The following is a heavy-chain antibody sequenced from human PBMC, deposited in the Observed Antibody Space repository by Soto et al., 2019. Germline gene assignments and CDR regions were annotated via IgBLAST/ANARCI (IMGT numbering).Heavy chain of an antibody. V-gene: IGHV1-69*06. CDR1: GGTSTRYA. CDR3: NRGSDYDFWRGYL. CDR2: IVPMFGTS. J-gene: IGHJ4*02. D-gene: IGHD3-3*01. Sequence: QERLVQSGAEVRKPGSSGKVSCKVTGGTSTRYAINWVRQAPGQGLEWMGGIVPMFGTSKYAQKFQGRVTITADTSTNIADMELRSLRSEDTAVYYCNRGSDYDFWRGYLWGQGTLVSVSS.